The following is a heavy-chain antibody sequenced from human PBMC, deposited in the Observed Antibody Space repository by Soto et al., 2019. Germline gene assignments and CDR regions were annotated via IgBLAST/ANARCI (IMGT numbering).Heavy chain of an antibody. D-gene: IGHD3-22*01. CDR1: GDSFSDYY. CDR2: VFHSATT. J-gene: IGHJ4*02. Sequence: QVHLQESGPGLVKPSETLTLTCTVSGDSFSDYYWNWIRQAPGKGLEWIGFVFHSATTSYNPSLKTRVAISDDTSKKQFFLSLTSLTAADTAIYYCARGHFSSGWPIDHWGQGILVTVSS. CDR3: ARGHFSSGWPIDH. V-gene: IGHV4-59*12.